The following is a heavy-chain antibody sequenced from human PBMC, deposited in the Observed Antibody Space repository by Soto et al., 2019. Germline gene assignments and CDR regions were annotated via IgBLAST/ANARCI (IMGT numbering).Heavy chain of an antibody. CDR3: ARASLRFLEWGDPRYYFDY. CDR2: IYYSGST. CDR1: GGSISSYY. J-gene: IGHJ4*02. Sequence: PSETLSLTYTVSGGSISSYYWSWIRQPPGKGLEWIGYIYYSGSTNYNPSLKSRVTISVDTSKNQFSLKLSSVTAADTAVYYCARASLRFLEWGDPRYYFDYWGQGTLVTVSS. V-gene: IGHV4-59*01. D-gene: IGHD3-3*01.